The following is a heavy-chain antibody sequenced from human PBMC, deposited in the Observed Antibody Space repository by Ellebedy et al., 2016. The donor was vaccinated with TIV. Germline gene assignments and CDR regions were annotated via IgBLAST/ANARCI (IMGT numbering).Heavy chain of an antibody. CDR1: GFTFSSYG. V-gene: IGHV3-48*01. Sequence: PGGSLRLSCAASGFTFSSYGMHWVRQAPGKGLEWVSYISSSSSTIYYADSVKGRFTISRDNSKNTLYLQMNSLRAEDTAVYYCAKAEMATIASGAFDIWGQGTMVTVSS. J-gene: IGHJ3*02. CDR3: AKAEMATIASGAFDI. CDR2: ISSSSSTI. D-gene: IGHD5-24*01.